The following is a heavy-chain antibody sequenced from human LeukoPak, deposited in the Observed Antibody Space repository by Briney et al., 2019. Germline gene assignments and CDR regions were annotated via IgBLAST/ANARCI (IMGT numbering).Heavy chain of an antibody. D-gene: IGHD6-13*01. V-gene: IGHV1-2*02. CDR2: ISPNSGGT. CDR1: GGTFSSYA. J-gene: IGHJ5*02. CDR3: AREHSWDANWFDP. Sequence: ASVKVSCKASGGTFSSYAISWVRQAPGQGLEWMGWISPNSGGTNYSQKFQGRVTMTRDTSISTAYMELSRLRSDDTAVYYCAREHSWDANWFDPWGQGTLVTVSS.